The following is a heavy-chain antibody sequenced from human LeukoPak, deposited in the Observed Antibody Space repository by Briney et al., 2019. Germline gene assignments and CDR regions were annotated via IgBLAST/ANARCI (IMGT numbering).Heavy chain of an antibody. J-gene: IGHJ5*02. CDR2: ISYSGTN. CDR3: ASLGTLRS. V-gene: IGHV4-39*02. CDR1: GVSVSSSSYY. D-gene: IGHD7-27*01. Sequence: PSETLSLTCTVSGVSVSSSSYYWGWIRQPPGKGLEWIGSISYSGTNYNNPSLKYRVSISIDTSKNHFSMRLTSVTAADTAMYYCASLGTLRSWGQGTLVTVSS.